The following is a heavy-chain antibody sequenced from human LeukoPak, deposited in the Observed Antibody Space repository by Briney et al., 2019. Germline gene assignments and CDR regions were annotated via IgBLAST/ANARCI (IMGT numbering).Heavy chain of an antibody. D-gene: IGHD3-3*01. CDR3: ARLEFWSGYLSVFDY. J-gene: IGHJ4*02. CDR1: GASINSGGYY. V-gene: IGHV4-31*11. Sequence: PSETLSLTCSVSGASINSGGYYWSWVRLHPGTGLEWLGYIYNPSLRSPLTISLDTSKNQFSLKLSSVTAADTAVYYCARLEFWSGYLSVFDYWGQGTLVTVSS. CDR2: IY.